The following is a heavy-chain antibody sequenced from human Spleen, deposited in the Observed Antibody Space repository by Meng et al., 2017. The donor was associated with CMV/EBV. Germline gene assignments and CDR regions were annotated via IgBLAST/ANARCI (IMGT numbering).Heavy chain of an antibody. J-gene: IGHJ6*02. CDR2: TRNKANSYTT. V-gene: IGHV3-72*01. CDR1: GFTFSDHY. Sequence: GGSLRLSCAASGFTFSDHYMDWVRQAPGKGLEWVGRTRNKANSYTTEYAASVKGRFTISRDDSKNSLYLQMNSLKTEDTAVYYCARAPLYYYYGMDVWGQGTTVTVSS. CDR3: ARAPLYYYYGMDV.